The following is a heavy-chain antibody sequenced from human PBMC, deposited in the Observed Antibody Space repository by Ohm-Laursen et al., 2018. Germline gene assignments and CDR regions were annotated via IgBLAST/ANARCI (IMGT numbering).Heavy chain of an antibody. Sequence: GTLSLTCTVSGASISTYYWSWIRQPAGQGLEWVGRISASGTTSYNPSLKSRVTMSLDTSKNQFSLNLTSVTAADTALYYCARDVDSWGQGTLVTVSS. CDR3: ARDVDS. CDR1: GASISTYY. V-gene: IGHV4-4*07. CDR2: ISASGTT. J-gene: IGHJ4*02.